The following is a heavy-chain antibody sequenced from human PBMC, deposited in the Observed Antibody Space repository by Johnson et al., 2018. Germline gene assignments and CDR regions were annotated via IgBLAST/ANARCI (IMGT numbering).Heavy chain of an antibody. Sequence: VQLVESGGGVVQPGRSLRLSCAASGFTFSSYGMHWVRQAPGKGLEWVAVISYDGSNKYYADSVKGRFTISRDNSKNTLSLQMNRMRAEDSAVYYCANTQLEMATIGGAFDIWCQGTMVTVSS. D-gene: IGHD5-24*01. V-gene: IGHV3-30*18. CDR3: ANTQLEMATIGGAFDI. J-gene: IGHJ3*02. CDR2: ISYDGSNK. CDR1: GFTFSSYG.